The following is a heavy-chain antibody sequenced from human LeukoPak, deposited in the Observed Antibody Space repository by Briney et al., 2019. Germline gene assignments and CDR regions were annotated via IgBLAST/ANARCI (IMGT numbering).Heavy chain of an antibody. CDR3: AKPLTFYGDYAY. J-gene: IGHJ4*02. CDR1: GGSFSGYY. D-gene: IGHD4-17*01. V-gene: IGHV4-34*01. Sequence: SETLSLTCAVYGGSFSGYYWSWIRQPPGKGLEWIGEINHSGSTNYNPSLKSRVTISVDTSKNQFSLKLSSVTAADTAVYYCAKPLTFYGDYAYWGQGTLVTVSS. CDR2: INHSGST.